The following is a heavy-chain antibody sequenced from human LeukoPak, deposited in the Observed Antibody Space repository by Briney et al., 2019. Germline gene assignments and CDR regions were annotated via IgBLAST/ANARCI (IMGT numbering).Heavy chain of an antibody. V-gene: IGHV3-30*04. Sequence: GGSLRLSCAASGFTFSSYAMHWVRQAPGKGLEWVAGIPYDGRNKYYADSVKGRFTISRDNSKNTLYLQMNSLRAEDTAVYYCARDLQLWAGDAFNIWGQGTMVTVSS. CDR2: IPYDGRNK. CDR1: GFTFSSYA. D-gene: IGHD5-18*01. J-gene: IGHJ3*02. CDR3: ARDLQLWAGDAFNI.